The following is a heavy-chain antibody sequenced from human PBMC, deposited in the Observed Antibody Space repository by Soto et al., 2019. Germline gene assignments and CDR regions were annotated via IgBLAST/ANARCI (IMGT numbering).Heavy chain of an antibody. D-gene: IGHD2-15*01. CDR3: AREGYCGGGSCYWNFEY. Sequence: SETLSLTCAVSGGCISSGDYYWSWLRQPPGKGLEWIGYIYYSGSTYYNPSLKSRVTISVDTSKSQFSLKLSSVTAADTAVYYGAREGYCGGGSCYWNFEYWGQGTLVTVSS. V-gene: IGHV4-30-4*01. CDR2: IYYSGST. CDR1: GGCISSGDYY. J-gene: IGHJ4*02.